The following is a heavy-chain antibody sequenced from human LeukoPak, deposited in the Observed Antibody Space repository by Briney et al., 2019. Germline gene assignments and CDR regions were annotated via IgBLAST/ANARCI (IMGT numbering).Heavy chain of an antibody. J-gene: IGHJ5*02. CDR1: GYSFTSYW. CDR3: ARSSGPKWELYNWFDP. CDR2: IYPGDSDT. V-gene: IGHV5-51*01. Sequence: GESLKISCKGSGYSFTSYWIGWVRQMPGKGLEWMGIIYPGDSDTRYSPSFQGQVTISADKSISTAYLQWCSLKASDTAMYYCARSSGPKWELYNWFDPWGQGTLVTVSS. D-gene: IGHD1-26*01.